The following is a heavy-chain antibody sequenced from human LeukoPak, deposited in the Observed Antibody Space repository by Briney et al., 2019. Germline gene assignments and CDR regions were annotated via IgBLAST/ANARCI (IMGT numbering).Heavy chain of an antibody. J-gene: IGHJ4*02. V-gene: IGHV4-59*02. CDR3: ARGRIDDAGHFEH. CDR1: GGSVSSHC. D-gene: IGHD2-2*01. CDR2: IHHSRGT. Sequence: SETLSLACAVSGGSVSSHCWSWVRQPPGGELEWIGYIHHSRGTNYGPSLKSRVTISVDTSKSQYSLKLHSVTAADTAIYYCARGRIDDAGHFEHWGQGTRVTVSS.